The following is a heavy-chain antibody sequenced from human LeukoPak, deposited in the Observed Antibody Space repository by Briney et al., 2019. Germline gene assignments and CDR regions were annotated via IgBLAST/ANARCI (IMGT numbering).Heavy chain of an antibody. J-gene: IGHJ4*02. D-gene: IGHD3-3*01. Sequence: TGGSLRLSCAASGFTFSSYAMSWVRQAPGKGLEWVSAISGGGGSTYYADSVKGRFTISRDDSKNTLYLQMNSLRAEDTAVYYCAEAAIFGVVITFFDYWGQGTLVTVSS. CDR2: ISGGGGST. V-gene: IGHV3-23*01. CDR1: GFTFSSYA. CDR3: AEAAIFGVVITFFDY.